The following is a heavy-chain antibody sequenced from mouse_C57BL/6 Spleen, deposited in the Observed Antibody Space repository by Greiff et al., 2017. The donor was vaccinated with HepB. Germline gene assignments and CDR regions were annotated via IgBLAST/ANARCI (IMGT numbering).Heavy chain of an antibody. J-gene: IGHJ3*01. CDR2: IDPSDSYT. CDR1: GYTFTSYW. Sequence: QVQLQQPGAELVMPGASVKLSCKASGYTFTSYWMHWVKQRPGQGLEWIGEIDPSDSYTNYNQKFKGKSTLTVDKSSSTAYMQLSSLTSEDSAVYYCARTEWLLRPWFAYWGQGTLVTVSA. CDR3: ARTEWLLRPWFAY. D-gene: IGHD2-3*01. V-gene: IGHV1-69*01.